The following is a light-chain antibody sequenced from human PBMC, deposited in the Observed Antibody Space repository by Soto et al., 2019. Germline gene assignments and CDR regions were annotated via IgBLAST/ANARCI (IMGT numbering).Light chain of an antibody. J-gene: IGLJ2*01. Sequence: QSVLTQPPSASGTPGQRVNISCSGSSSNIGSNYVYWYRQFPGTAPKLLIQRNNQRPSGVPARFSGSKSGTSASLALSGLRSEDEADYYCGGWDDSLSGPVFGGGTQLTVL. CDR3: GGWDDSLSGPV. V-gene: IGLV1-47*01. CDR1: SSNIGSNY. CDR2: RNN.